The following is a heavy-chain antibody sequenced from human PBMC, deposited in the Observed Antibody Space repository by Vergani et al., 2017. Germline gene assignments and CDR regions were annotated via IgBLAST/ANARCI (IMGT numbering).Heavy chain of an antibody. D-gene: IGHD3-10*01. CDR1: GGSFSGYY. V-gene: IGHV4-34*01. CDR2: INHSGST. CDR3: ARERGLGAGGAFDI. Sequence: QVQLQQWGAGLLKPSETLSLTCAVYGGSFSGYYWSWIRQPPGKGLGWIGEINHSGSTNYNPSLKSRVTRSGDTSKNQFSLKLSSVTAADTAVYDCARERGLGAGGAFDIWGQGTMVTVSS. J-gene: IGHJ3*02.